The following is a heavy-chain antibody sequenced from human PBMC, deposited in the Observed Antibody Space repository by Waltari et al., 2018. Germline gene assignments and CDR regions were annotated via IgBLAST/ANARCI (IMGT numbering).Heavy chain of an antibody. V-gene: IGHV3-15*07. CDR2: IKSRITGGTT. J-gene: IGHJ4*02. CDR3: GDFTAFDY. D-gene: IGHD2-8*02. Sequence: EVQLVESVGVLLEPGGTLRPSCTGSGFLLSTAWMHWARQAPGKGLEWVGRIKSRITGGTTEYGAPVKGRFTISRDDSKDTVYLQMNSLKTEDTGVYYCGDFTAFDYWGQGSLVIVSS. CDR1: GFLLSTAW.